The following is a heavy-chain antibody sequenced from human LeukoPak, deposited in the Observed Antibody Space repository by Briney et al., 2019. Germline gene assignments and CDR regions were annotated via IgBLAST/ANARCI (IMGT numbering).Heavy chain of an antibody. V-gene: IGHV3-48*02. CDR1: GFTFSSYS. J-gene: IGHJ4*02. CDR2: ISSSSSTI. Sequence: GGSLRLSCAASGFTFSSYSMNWVRQAPGKGLEWVSYISSSSSTIYYADPVKGRFTISRDNAKNSLYLQMNSLRDEDTAVYYCARDYYDSSGYQGIDYWGQGTLVTVSS. CDR3: ARDYYDSSGYQGIDY. D-gene: IGHD3-22*01.